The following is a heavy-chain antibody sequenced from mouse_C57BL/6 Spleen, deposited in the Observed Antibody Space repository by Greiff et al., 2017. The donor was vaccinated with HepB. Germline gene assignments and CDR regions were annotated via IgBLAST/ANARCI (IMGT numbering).Heavy chain of an antibody. CDR2: ISYSGST. CDR3: ARVPFGLRRRGDAMDY. J-gene: IGHJ4*01. D-gene: IGHD3-1*01. V-gene: IGHV3-1*01. CDR1: GYSITSGYD. Sequence: EVKLVESGPGLVKPSQSLSLTCTVTGYSITSGYDWHWIRHFPGNTLEWMGYISYSGSTNYNPSLKSRISITHDTSKNHFFLKLNSVTTEDTATYCCARVPFGLRRRGDAMDYWGQGTSVTVSS.